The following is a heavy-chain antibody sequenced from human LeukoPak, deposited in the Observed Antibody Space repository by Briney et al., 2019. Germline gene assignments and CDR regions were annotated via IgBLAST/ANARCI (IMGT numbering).Heavy chain of an antibody. CDR1: GYTFTGYY. D-gene: IGHD2-15*01. CDR3: ARELQDPYYYYYMDV. CDR2: INPSSGGT. Sequence: ASVKVSCKASGYTFTGYYMHWVRQAPGQGLEWMGWINPSSGGTNYAQKFKGRVTMTRDTSISTAHMELSGLTSDDTAVYYCARELQDPYYYYYMDVWGKGTTVTVSS. J-gene: IGHJ6*03. V-gene: IGHV1-2*02.